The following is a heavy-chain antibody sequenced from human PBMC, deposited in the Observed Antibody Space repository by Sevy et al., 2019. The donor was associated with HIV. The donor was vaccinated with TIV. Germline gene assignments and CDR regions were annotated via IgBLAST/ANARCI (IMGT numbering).Heavy chain of an antibody. D-gene: IGHD2-2*02. V-gene: IGHV4-59*12. CDR2: ISYSGTT. Sequence: SETLSLTCSVSGDSINNFYWAWIRQPPGKGLEWIGYISYSGTTDYSPSLKSPAAISIDTSMKQFTLNLKSVTAADTAVYYWAGLRLDVVDTPGATPGCYFDSWGQGTLVTVSS. CDR1: GDSINNFY. J-gene: IGHJ4*02. CDR3: AGLRLDVVDTPGATPGCYFDS.